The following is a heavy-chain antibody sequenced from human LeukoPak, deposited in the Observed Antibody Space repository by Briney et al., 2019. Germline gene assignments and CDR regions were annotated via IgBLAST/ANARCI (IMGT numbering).Heavy chain of an antibody. Sequence: GGPLRLSCAASGFTFSSYSMNWVRQAPGKGLEWVSSISSSSSCIYYADSVKGRFTISRDNAKNSLYLQMNSLRAEDTAVYYCARETYSSSSLFSAFDIWGQGTMVTVSS. J-gene: IGHJ3*02. CDR1: GFTFSSYS. V-gene: IGHV3-21*01. D-gene: IGHD6-6*01. CDR3: ARETYSSSSLFSAFDI. CDR2: ISSSSSCI.